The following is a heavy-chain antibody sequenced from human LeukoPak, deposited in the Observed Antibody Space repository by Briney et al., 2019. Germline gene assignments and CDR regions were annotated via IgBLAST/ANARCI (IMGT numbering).Heavy chain of an antibody. V-gene: IGHV3-21*01. Sequence: GGSLRLSCAASGFTFSSYSMNWVRQAPGKGLEWVSSICSSSSYIYYADSVRGRFTISRDNAKNSLYLQMNSLRAEDTAVYYCAIVHSSGSTSFVSWGERTPLTVSS. J-gene: IGHJ4*02. CDR1: GFTFSSYS. CDR2: ICSSSSYI. CDR3: AIVHSSGSTSFVS. D-gene: IGHD6-19*01.